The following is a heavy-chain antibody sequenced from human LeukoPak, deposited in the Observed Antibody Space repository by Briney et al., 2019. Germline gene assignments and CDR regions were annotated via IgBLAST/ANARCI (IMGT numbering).Heavy chain of an antibody. CDR2: FDPEDGET. D-gene: IGHD1-7*01. CDR3: ATRPHNWNYVFVLY. J-gene: IGHJ4*02. Sequence: ASVKVSCKVSGYTLTELSMHWVRQAPGKGLEWMGGFDPEDGETIYAQKFQGRVTMTEDTSTGTAYMELSSLRSEDTAVYYCATRPHNWNYVFVLYWGQGTLVTVSS. V-gene: IGHV1-24*01. CDR1: GYTLTELS.